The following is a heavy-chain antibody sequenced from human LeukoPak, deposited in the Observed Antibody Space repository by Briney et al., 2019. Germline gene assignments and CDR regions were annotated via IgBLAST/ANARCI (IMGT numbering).Heavy chain of an antibody. D-gene: IGHD1-7*01. Sequence: GGSLRLSCAASGFTFSSYSMNLVRQAPGKGLEWVSSISSRSTYIYSADSVKGRFTISRDNAKNSLYLQMNSLRAEDTAVYYCAREIARGDWNYSEMDVWGKGTTVTVSS. V-gene: IGHV3-21*01. J-gene: IGHJ6*04. CDR3: AREIARGDWNYSEMDV. CDR1: GFTFSSYS. CDR2: ISSRSTYI.